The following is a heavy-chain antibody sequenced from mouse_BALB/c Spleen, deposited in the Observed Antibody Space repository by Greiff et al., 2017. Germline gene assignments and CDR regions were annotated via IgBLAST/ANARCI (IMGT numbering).Heavy chain of an antibody. V-gene: IGHV5-6*01. CDR2: ISSGGSYT. CDR1: GFTFSSYG. D-gene: IGHD1-1*01. CDR3: ARPYYGSSYAWFAY. J-gene: IGHJ3*01. Sequence: EVKLMESGGDLVKPGGSLKLSCAASGFTFSSYGMSWVRQTPDKRLEWVATISSGGSYTYYPDSVKGRFTISRDNAKNTLYLQMSSLKSEDTAMYYCARPYYGSSYAWFAYWGQGTLVTVSA.